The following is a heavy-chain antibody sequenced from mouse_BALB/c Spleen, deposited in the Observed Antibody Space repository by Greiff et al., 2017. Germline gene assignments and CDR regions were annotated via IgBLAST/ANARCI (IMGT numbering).Heavy chain of an antibody. Sequence: EVQLQQSGPSLVKPSQTLSLTCSVTGDSITSGYWNWIRKFPGNKLEYMGYISYSGSTYYNPSLKSRISITRDTSKNQYYLQLNSVTTEDTATYYCARRDYGINYFDYWGQGTTLTVSS. CDR2: ISYSGST. CDR1: GDSITSGY. V-gene: IGHV3-8*02. CDR3: ARRDYGINYFDY. D-gene: IGHD2-1*01. J-gene: IGHJ2*01.